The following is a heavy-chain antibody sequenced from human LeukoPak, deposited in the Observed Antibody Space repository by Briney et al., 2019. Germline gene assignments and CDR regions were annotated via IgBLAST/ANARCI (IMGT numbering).Heavy chain of an antibody. CDR3: ARKKYYYDSSGYYTCMDY. J-gene: IGHJ4*02. Sequence: ASVKVSCKASGYTFTSYGISWVRQAPGQRLEWMGWISAYNGNTNYAQKLQGRVTMTTDTSTSTAYMELRSLRSDDTAVYYCARKKYYYDSSGYYTCMDYWGQGTLVTVSS. V-gene: IGHV1-18*01. D-gene: IGHD3-22*01. CDR1: GYTFTSYG. CDR2: ISAYNGNT.